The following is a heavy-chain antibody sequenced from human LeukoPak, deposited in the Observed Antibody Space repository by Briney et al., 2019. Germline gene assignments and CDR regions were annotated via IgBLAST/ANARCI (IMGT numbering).Heavy chain of an antibody. CDR1: GFTFSSNT. D-gene: IGHD5-12*01. V-gene: IGHV3-23*01. Sequence: GGSLRRSCAASGFTFSSNTMSWVGQGPGNGLEWVSAISGSGGSTYYADSVKGRFTISRDNSKNTLYLQMNSLRAEDTAVYYCSIVATIASDYWGQGTLVTVSS. J-gene: IGHJ4*02. CDR3: SIVATIASDY. CDR2: ISGSGGST.